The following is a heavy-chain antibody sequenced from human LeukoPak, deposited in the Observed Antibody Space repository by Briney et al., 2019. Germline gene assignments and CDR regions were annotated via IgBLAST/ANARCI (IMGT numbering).Heavy chain of an antibody. Sequence: PSETLSLTCAVYGGSFSGYYWSWIRQPPGKGLEWIGEINHSRSTNYNPSLKSRVTISVDTSKNQFSLKLSSVTAADTAVYYCARGYYDFWSGYLYYYYGMDVWGQGTTVAVSS. V-gene: IGHV4-34*01. CDR2: INHSRST. D-gene: IGHD3-3*01. J-gene: IGHJ6*02. CDR1: GGSFSGYY. CDR3: ARGYYDFWSGYLYYYYGMDV.